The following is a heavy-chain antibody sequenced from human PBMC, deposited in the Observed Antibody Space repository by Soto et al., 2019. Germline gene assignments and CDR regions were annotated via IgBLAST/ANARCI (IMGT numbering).Heavy chain of an antibody. CDR2: INHSGST. D-gene: IGHD5-18*01. Sequence: SETLSLTCAVYGGSFSGYYWSWIRQPPGKGLEWIGEINHSGSTNYNPSLKSRVTISVDTSKNQFSLKLGSVTAADTAVYYCASLRGYSYGSNWFDPWGQGTLVT. CDR1: GGSFSGYY. J-gene: IGHJ5*02. CDR3: ASLRGYSYGSNWFDP. V-gene: IGHV4-34*01.